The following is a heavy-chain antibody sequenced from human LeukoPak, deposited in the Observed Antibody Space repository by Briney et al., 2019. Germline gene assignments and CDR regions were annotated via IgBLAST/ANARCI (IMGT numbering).Heavy chain of an antibody. CDR3: VRDFGGGSRDY. V-gene: IGHV3-11*01. D-gene: IGHD1-26*01. CDR1: GFIFSDYY. Sequence: GGSLRLSCAASGFIFSDYYMSWLRQAPGKGREWVSYISSSGSTIYYADSVKGRFTISRDNAKNSLSLQMNSLRAEDTAVYYCVRDFGGGSRDYWGQGTLVTVSS. J-gene: IGHJ4*02. CDR2: ISSSGSTI.